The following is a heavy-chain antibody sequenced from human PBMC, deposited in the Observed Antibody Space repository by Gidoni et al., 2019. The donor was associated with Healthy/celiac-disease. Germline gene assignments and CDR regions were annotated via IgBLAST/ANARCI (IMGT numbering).Heavy chain of an antibody. J-gene: IGHJ4*02. CDR2: IKSKTDGGTT. CDR3: TSYQLLKGCIDY. D-gene: IGHD2-2*01. V-gene: IGHV3-15*01. Sequence: EVQLVESGGGLVKPGGSLRLSCAASGFTFSNAWMSWVRQAPGKGLEWVGRIKSKTDGGTTDYAAPVKGRFTISRDDSKNTLYLQMNSLKTEDTAVYYCTSYQLLKGCIDYWGQGTLVTVSS. CDR1: GFTFSNAW.